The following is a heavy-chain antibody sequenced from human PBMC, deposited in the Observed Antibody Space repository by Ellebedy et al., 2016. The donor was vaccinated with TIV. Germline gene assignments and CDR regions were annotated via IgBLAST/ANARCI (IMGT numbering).Heavy chain of an antibody. Sequence: GESLKISCAASGFTFSSYAMSWVRQAPGKGLEWVSSISGGTYYADSVRGRFTISRDTSKNVLYLQTNSLRAEDTGVYYCAKAYSNTWHFFDYWGQGTLVTVSS. V-gene: IGHV3-23*01. CDR1: GFTFSSYA. CDR2: ISGGT. J-gene: IGHJ4*02. D-gene: IGHD6-13*01. CDR3: AKAYSNTWHFFDY.